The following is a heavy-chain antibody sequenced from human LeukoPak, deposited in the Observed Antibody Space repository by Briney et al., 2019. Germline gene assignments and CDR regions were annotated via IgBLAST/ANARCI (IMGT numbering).Heavy chain of an antibody. D-gene: IGHD1-26*01. CDR1: GFTFSSYG. CDR3: ARDRGSYRNFDWFDP. Sequence: GGSLRLSCAASGFTFSSYGMHWVRQAPGKGLEWAAVIWYDGGNKYYADSVKGRFTISRDNSKNTLDLQMNSLRAEDTAVYYCARDRGSYRNFDWFDPWGQGTLVTVSS. V-gene: IGHV3-33*01. CDR2: IWYDGGNK. J-gene: IGHJ5*02.